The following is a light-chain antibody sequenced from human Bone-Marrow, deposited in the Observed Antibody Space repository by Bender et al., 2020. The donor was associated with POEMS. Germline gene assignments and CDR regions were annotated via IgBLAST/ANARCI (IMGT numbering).Light chain of an antibody. CDR3: QVWDSGSDHWV. J-gene: IGLJ3*02. Sequence: SYVLTQPPSVPVAPGQTARLTCGGNNVGSKSVHWYRQKPGQAPEGVVYDDSDRPSGIPERFSGSNSGNTATLTISRVEAGDEADYYCQVWDSGSDHWVFGGGTQVTVL. CDR2: DDS. V-gene: IGLV3-21*02. CDR1: NVGSKS.